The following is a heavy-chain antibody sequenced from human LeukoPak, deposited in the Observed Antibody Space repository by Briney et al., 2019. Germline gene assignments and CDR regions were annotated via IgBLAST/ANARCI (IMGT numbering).Heavy chain of an antibody. CDR3: AGGRWLVHWFDP. CDR1: GGSFSGYY. D-gene: IGHD6-19*01. CDR2: INHSGST. V-gene: IGHV4-34*01. J-gene: IGHJ5*02. Sequence: SETLSLTCAVYGGSFSGYYWSWIRQPPGKGLEWIGEINHSGSTNYNPSLKSRVTISVDTSKNQFSLKLSSVTAADTAVYYCAGGRWLVHWFDPWGQGTLVTVSS.